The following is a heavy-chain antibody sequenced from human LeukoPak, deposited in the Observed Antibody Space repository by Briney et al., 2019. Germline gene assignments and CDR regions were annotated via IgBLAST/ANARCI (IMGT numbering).Heavy chain of an antibody. V-gene: IGHV3-30*01. CDR2: IAYDGNNK. CDR1: GLTFSNHA. J-gene: IGHJ4*02. D-gene: IGHD3-22*01. CDR3: ARAPDSSGYYAPLDH. Sequence: GGSLRLSCAASGLTFSNHAMHWVRQAPGKGLEWVTVIAYDGNNKYYADSVKGRFTISRDNSKNTLYLQMNSLRTEDTAVFYCARAPDSSGYYAPLDHWGQGTLVTVSS.